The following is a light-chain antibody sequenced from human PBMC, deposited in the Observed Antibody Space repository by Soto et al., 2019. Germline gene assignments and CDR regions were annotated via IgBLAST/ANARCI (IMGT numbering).Light chain of an antibody. Sequence: EIVMTQSPATLSASPGERVTFSCRASQSVSRNLAWYQQKPGHGPRLLIYGASSRATGIPDRFSGSGSGTHLTLTITSREREVFVVYYGQQSGGSPGWPCGQGTRVDIK. CDR3: QQSGGSPGWP. CDR1: QSVSRN. V-gene: IGKV3-15*01. J-gene: IGKJ1*01. CDR2: GAS.